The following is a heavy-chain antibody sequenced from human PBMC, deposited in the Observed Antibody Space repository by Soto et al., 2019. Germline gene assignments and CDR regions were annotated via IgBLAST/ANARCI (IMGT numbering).Heavy chain of an antibody. CDR1: GDSVTSSNW. V-gene: IGHV4-4*02. Sequence: SETLSLTCAVSGDSVTSSNWWSFVRQSPGKGLEWIGEIYHSGNTKYNPSLKSRVTMSVDKSKNQFSLNLASVTAADTAVYYCATSGWSEDFYYYYGMDVWGPGTTVTVS. CDR3: ATSGWSEDFYYYYGMDV. J-gene: IGHJ6*02. CDR2: IYHSGNT. D-gene: IGHD6-19*01.